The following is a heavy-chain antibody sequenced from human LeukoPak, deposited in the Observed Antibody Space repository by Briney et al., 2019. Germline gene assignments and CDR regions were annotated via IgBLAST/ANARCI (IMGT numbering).Heavy chain of an antibody. CDR3: ARDSSPDYRSGMDV. CDR1: GFTFSDYY. J-gene: IGHJ6*02. D-gene: IGHD4-11*01. Sequence: GGSLRLSCAASGFTFSDYYMSWIRQAPGKGLEWVSYISSSGSTIYYADSVKGRFTISRDNARNSLYLQMNSLRAEDTAVYYCARDSSPDYRSGMDVWGQGTTVTVSS. V-gene: IGHV3-11*01. CDR2: ISSSGSTI.